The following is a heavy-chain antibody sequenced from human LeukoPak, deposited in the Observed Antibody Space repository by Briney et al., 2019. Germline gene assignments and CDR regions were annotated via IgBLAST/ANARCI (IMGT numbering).Heavy chain of an antibody. CDR2: IIPIFGTA. CDR1: GGTFSSYA. D-gene: IGHD1-7*01. J-gene: IGHJ5*02. Sequence: SVKVSCKASGGTFSSYAISWVRQAPGQGLEWMGGIIPIFGTANYAQKFQGRVTITTDESTSTAYMELSSLRSEDTAVYYCARDNYAGANWFDPWGQGTLVSVSS. CDR3: ARDNYAGANWFDP. V-gene: IGHV1-69*05.